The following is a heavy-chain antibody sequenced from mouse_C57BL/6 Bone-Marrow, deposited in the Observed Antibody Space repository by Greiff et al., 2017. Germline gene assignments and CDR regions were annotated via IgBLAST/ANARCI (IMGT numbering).Heavy chain of an antibody. V-gene: IGHV14-4*01. CDR2: IDPENGDT. CDR1: GFNIKDDY. CDR3: TTLTGWYFDV. J-gene: IGHJ1*03. Sequence: EVTLQESGAELVRPGASVKLSCTASGFNIKDDYMHWVKQRPEQGLEWIGWIDPENGDTEYASKFQGKATITADTSSNTAYLQLSSLTSEDTAVYYCTTLTGWYFDVWGTGTTVTVSS. D-gene: IGHD4-1*01.